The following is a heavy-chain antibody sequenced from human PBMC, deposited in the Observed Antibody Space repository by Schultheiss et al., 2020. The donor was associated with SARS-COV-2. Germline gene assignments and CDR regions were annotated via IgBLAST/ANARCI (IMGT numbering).Heavy chain of an antibody. J-gene: IGHJ4*02. V-gene: IGHV3-30*12. CDR2: ISYDGSNK. Sequence: GGSLRLSCAASGFTFSSYGMHWVRQAPGKGLEWVAVISYDGSNKYYAVSVKGRFTISRDNAKNSLYLQMNSLRAEDTAVYYCARSGYDLDYFDYWGQGTLVTVSS. D-gene: IGHD5-12*01. CDR3: ARSGYDLDYFDY. CDR1: GFTFSSYG.